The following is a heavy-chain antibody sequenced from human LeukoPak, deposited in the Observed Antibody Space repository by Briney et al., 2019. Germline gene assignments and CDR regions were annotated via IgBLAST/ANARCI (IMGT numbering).Heavy chain of an antibody. V-gene: IGHV3-33*06. CDR3: AKGGGVYYPHYFDY. Sequence: GGSLRLSCAASGFTFSSYGMHWVRQAPGKGLEWVAVIWYDGSNKYYADSVKGRFTISRDNSKNTLYLQMNSLRAEDTAVYYCAKGGGVYYPHYFDYWGQGTLVTVSS. CDR1: GFTFSSYG. CDR2: IWYDGSNK. J-gene: IGHJ4*02. D-gene: IGHD3-10*01.